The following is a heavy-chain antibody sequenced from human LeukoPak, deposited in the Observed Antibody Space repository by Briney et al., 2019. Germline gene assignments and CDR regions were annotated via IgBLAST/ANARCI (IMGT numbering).Heavy chain of an antibody. Sequence: ASVKVSCKASGYTFTSYYMHWVRQAPGQGLGWMGIINPSGGSTSYAQKFQGRVTMTRDTSTSTVYMELSSLRSEDTAVYYCARTGHYYDSSGYLDYWGQGTLVTVSS. CDR1: GYTFTSYY. CDR3: ARTGHYYDSSGYLDY. V-gene: IGHV1-46*01. CDR2: INPSGGST. D-gene: IGHD3-22*01. J-gene: IGHJ4*02.